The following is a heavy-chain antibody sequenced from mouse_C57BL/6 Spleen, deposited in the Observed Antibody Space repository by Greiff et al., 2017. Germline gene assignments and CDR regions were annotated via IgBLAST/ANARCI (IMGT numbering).Heavy chain of an antibody. Sequence: QVQLKQPGAELVMPWASVKLSCKASGFTFTSYWMHWVKQRPGQGLEWIGEIVPSDSYTYYNHKFKGKSTLKVDKTSSTAYMQLSSRTSEDSAVFYCARYRIGGTYFDYWGQGTTLTVSS. D-gene: IGHD1-1*02. CDR2: IVPSDSYT. J-gene: IGHJ2*01. CDR1: GFTFTSYW. CDR3: ARYRIGGTYFDY. V-gene: IGHV1-69*01.